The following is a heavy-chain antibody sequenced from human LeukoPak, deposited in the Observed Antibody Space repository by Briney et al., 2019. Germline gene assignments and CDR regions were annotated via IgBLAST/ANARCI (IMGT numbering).Heavy chain of an antibody. D-gene: IGHD3-16*02. CDR1: GGSISSSSYY. V-gene: IGHV4-39*02. CDR3: ARDMITFGGVIGYDY. CDR2: IYYSGST. J-gene: IGHJ4*02. Sequence: PSETLSLTCTVSGGSISSSSYYWGWIRQPPGKGLEWIGSIYYSGSTYYNPSLKSRVTISVDTSKNQFSLKLSSVTAADTAVYYCARDMITFGGVIGYDYWGQGTLVTVSS.